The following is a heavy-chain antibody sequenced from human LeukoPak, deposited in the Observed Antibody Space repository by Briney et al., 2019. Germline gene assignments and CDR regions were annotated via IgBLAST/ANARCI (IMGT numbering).Heavy chain of an antibody. J-gene: IGHJ3*02. CDR1: GFTFSSYS. CDR3: ARGSGRYTDAFDI. CDR2: ISSSSSTI. D-gene: IGHD2-2*02. Sequence: PGGSLRLSCAASGFTFSSYSMNWVRQAPGKGLEWVSYISSSSSTIYYADSVKGRFTISRDNAKNSLYLLMNSLRAEDTAVYYCARGSGRYTDAFDIWGQGTMVTVSS. V-gene: IGHV3-48*01.